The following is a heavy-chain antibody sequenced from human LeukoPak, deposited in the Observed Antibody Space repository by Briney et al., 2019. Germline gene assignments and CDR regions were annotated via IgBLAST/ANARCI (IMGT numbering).Heavy chain of an antibody. J-gene: IGHJ6*03. Sequence: GGSLRLSCAASGFTFSSYGMHWVRQAPGKGLEWVAFIRYDGSNKYYADSVKGRFTISRDKSKNTLYLQMNSLRAEDTAVYYCAKTMDYDILTGYNYYNYSYMDVWGKGTTVTVSS. V-gene: IGHV3-30*02. CDR2: IRYDGSNK. CDR1: GFTFSSYG. CDR3: AKTMDYDILTGYNYYNYSYMDV. D-gene: IGHD3-9*01.